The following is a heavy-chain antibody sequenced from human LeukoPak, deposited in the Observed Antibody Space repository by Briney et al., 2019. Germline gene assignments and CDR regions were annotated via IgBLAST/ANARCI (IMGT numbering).Heavy chain of an antibody. CDR3: ARSPTFYHDSDGYPRGYDY. D-gene: IGHD3-22*01. CDR1: GGTISSYY. J-gene: IGHJ4*02. V-gene: IGHV4-59*01. CDR2: IHDSGST. Sequence: PSETLSLTCTVSGGTISSYYWNWIRQPPGKGLEWIGYIHDSGSTKYNPSLKSRVTISVDTSKNQFSLKLSSVTAADTAVYYCARSPTFYHDSDGYPRGYDYWGQGTLVTVSS.